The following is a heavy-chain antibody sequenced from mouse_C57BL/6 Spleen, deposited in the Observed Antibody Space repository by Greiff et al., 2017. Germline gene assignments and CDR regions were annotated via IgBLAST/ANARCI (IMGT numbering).Heavy chain of an antibody. J-gene: IGHJ1*03. Sequence: QVQLQQPGAELVKPGASVKLSCKASGYTFTSYWMQWVKQRPGQGLEWIGEIDPSDRYTNYNQKFKGKATLTVDTSSSTAYMQLSSLTSEDSAVYYCARSYGNTGDFDVWGTGTTVTVSS. CDR2: IDPSDRYT. D-gene: IGHD2-10*02. CDR1: GYTFTSYW. V-gene: IGHV1-50*01. CDR3: ARSYGNTGDFDV.